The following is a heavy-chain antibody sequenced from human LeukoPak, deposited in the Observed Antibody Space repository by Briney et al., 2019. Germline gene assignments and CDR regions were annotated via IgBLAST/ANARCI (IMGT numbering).Heavy chain of an antibody. CDR2: IYSGGGT. CDR1: GFIVSNNY. CDR3: TRDNYDSSGYYFD. V-gene: IGHV3-53*01. J-gene: IGHJ4*02. D-gene: IGHD3-22*01. Sequence: GGSLRLSCAASGFIVSNNYMNWVRQAPGKGLEWVSIIYSGGGTYYADSVKGRFTISRDNAKNSLYLQMNSLRAEDTAVYYCTRDNYDSSGYYFDWGQGTLVTVSS.